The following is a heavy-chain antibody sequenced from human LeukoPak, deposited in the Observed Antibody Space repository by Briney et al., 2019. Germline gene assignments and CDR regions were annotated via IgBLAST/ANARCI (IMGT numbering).Heavy chain of an antibody. V-gene: IGHV3-23*01. CDR2: ISGSGGST. D-gene: IGHD4-17*01. Sequence: GGSLRLSCAASGFTFSSYAMSWVRQAPGKGLEWVSAISGSGGSTYYADSVKGRFTISRDNSKNTLYLQMNSLRDEDTAVYYCARGVYGDQSYYFDYWGQGTLVTVSS. CDR1: GFTFSSYA. J-gene: IGHJ4*02. CDR3: ARGVYGDQSYYFDY.